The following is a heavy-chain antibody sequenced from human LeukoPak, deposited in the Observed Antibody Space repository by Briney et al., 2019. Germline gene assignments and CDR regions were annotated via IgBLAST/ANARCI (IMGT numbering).Heavy chain of an antibody. D-gene: IGHD3-22*01. J-gene: IGHJ4*02. V-gene: IGHV3-30-3*01. Sequence: SCKVSGYTLTELSMHWVRQAPGKGLEWVAVISYDGSNKYYADSVKGRFTISRDNSKNTLYLQMNSLRAEDTAVYYCARDYYDSSGYYPEFDYWGQGTLVTVSS. CDR2: ISYDGSNK. CDR3: ARDYYDSSGYYPEFDY. CDR1: GYTLTELS.